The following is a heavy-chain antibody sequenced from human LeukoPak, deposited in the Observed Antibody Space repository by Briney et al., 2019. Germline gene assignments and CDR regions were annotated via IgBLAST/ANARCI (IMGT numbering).Heavy chain of an antibody. CDR3: ARGGWSLDL. V-gene: IGHV3-11*01. J-gene: IGHJ2*01. Sequence: GGSLRLSCAASGFTFGDYYMTWIRQAPGKGLEWLSFISSRGDSLYYADSVRGRFTISRDNANNSLFLQMNSLRAEDTAVYYCARGGWSLDLWGRGTLVAVSS. D-gene: IGHD1-26*01. CDR1: GFTFGDYY. CDR2: ISSRGDSL.